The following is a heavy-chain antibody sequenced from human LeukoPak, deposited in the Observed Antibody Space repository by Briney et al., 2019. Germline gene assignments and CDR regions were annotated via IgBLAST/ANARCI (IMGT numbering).Heavy chain of an antibody. CDR3: ARDSNPRGGYDAFDF. CDR1: GFTFSSYS. V-gene: IGHV3-21*01. Sequence: GGSLRLSCAASGFTFSSYSMNWVRQAPGKGLEWVSSISSSSSYIYYADSVKGRFTIPRDNAKNSLYLQMNSLRAEDTAVYYCARDSNPRGGYDAFDFWGQGTLVTVSS. CDR2: ISSSSSYI. J-gene: IGHJ3*01. D-gene: IGHD3-10*01.